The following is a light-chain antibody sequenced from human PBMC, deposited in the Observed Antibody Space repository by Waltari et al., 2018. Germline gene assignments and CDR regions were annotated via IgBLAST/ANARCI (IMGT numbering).Light chain of an antibody. J-gene: IGKJ4*01. CDR3: QQRTNWPPSLT. CDR1: QSVSTS. Sequence: EVVLTQSPATLSLSPGETATLSCRASQSVSTSLACYQQIRGQPPRLLIYDVSNRATGIPARFSGSGSGTDFTLTISGLEPEDFAVYYCQQRTNWPPSLTFGGGTKVEIK. CDR2: DVS. V-gene: IGKV3-11*01.